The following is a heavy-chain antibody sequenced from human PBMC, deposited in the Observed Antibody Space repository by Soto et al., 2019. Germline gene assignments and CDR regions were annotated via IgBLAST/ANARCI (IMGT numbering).Heavy chain of an antibody. V-gene: IGHV5-51*01. Sequence: GESLKISCNASGYSFTSYWIGRVRQMPGKGLEWRGIIYPHNSDTRYSPSFQGQVTISADKSIRTAYLQWSSLKASDTAIYYCASHFPTVTTRVFYCYGMDVWGQGTTVTVSS. CDR1: GYSFTSYW. D-gene: IGHD4-4*01. CDR3: ASHFPTVTTRVFYCYGMDV. J-gene: IGHJ6*02. CDR2: IYPHNSDT.